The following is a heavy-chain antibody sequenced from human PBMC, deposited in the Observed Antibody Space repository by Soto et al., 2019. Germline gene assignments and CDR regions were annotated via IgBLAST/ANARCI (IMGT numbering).Heavy chain of an antibody. V-gene: IGHV4-4*07. CDR2: VFTTGTT. CDR3: ARDFNSIFDDFADMRWNFDP. CDR1: GGSINNYY. J-gene: IGHJ5*02. Sequence: ASETLSLTCSVTGGSINNYYWSWVRKSAGKGLEWIGRVFTTGTTDYNPSLKGRVTISVDTSKNQFSLSLRSVTAADTAIYYCARDFNSIFDDFADMRWNFDPWGQGTLVTVSS. D-gene: IGHD3-3*02.